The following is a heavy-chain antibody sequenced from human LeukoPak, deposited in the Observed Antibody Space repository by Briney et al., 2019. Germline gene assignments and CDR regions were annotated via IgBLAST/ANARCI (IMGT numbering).Heavy chain of an antibody. V-gene: IGHV4-38-2*02. CDR2: ISHSGTT. J-gene: IGHJ3*02. D-gene: IGHD3-10*01. CDR3: AKSNGYGLVDI. CDR1: DYSISSGFF. Sequence: SETLSLTCTVSDYSISSGFFWGWIGQPRAKGREWIGSISHSGTTYYNPSLKSRITISQDTSKNHFSLKVNSVTAADTAVYYCAKSNGYGLVDIWGQGTMVTVSS.